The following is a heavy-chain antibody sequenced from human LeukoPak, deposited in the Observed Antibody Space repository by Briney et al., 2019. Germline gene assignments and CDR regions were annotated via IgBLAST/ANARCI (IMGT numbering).Heavy chain of an antibody. J-gene: IGHJ3*02. CDR2: IIPIFGTA. CDR1: GGTFSSYA. D-gene: IGHD3-22*01. Sequence: ASVKVSCKASGGTFSSYAISWVRQAPGQGLEWMGGIIPIFGTANYAQKFQGGVTITTDESTSTAYMELSSLRSEDTAVYYCARGSARYYYDSPDIWGQGTMVTVSS. V-gene: IGHV1-69*05. CDR3: ARGSARYYYDSPDI.